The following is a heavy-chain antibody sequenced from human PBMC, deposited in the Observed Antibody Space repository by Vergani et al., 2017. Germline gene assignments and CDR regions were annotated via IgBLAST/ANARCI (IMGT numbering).Heavy chain of an antibody. CDR2: ISGSGGST. CDR3: AKYPRSTYYYYYGMDV. J-gene: IGHJ6*02. D-gene: IGHD1-26*01. Sequence: EVQLLESGGGLVQPGGSLRLSCAASGFTFSSYAMSWVRQAPGKGLEWVSAISGSGGSTYYADSVKGRFTISRDNSKNTLYLPMNRLRAEDTAEYYCAKYPRSTYYYYYGMDVWGQGTTVTVSS. V-gene: IGHV3-23*01. CDR1: GFTFSSYA.